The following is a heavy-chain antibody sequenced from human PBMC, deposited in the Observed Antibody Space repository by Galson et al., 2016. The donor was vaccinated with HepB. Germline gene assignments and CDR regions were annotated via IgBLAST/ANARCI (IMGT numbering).Heavy chain of an antibody. CDR1: GASVSSANYY. CDR3: ARVCRYSCYYDSGMDV. V-gene: IGHV4-61*01. CDR2: IYYTGST. Sequence: ETLSLTCTVSGASVSSANYYWIWIRQPPGTGLEWIGHIYYTGSTNYSPSLRSRVTISPDTSKNQFSLKLSSVTAADTAVYYCARVCRYSCYYDSGMDVWGQGTTVTVSS. J-gene: IGHJ6*02. D-gene: IGHD2-15*01.